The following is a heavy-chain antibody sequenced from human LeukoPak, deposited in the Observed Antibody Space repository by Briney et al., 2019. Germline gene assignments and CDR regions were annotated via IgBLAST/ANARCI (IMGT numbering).Heavy chain of an antibody. V-gene: IGHV1-3*01. Sequence: ASVKVSCKASGYTFTSYAIHWVRQAPGQRLEWMGWINAGNGNTEYSQKFQGRVTITADESTSTAYMKLSSLRSEDTAVYYCAASVSNFDYWGQGTLVTVSS. CDR1: GYTFTSYA. J-gene: IGHJ4*02. D-gene: IGHD1-14*01. CDR2: INAGNGNT. CDR3: AASVSNFDY.